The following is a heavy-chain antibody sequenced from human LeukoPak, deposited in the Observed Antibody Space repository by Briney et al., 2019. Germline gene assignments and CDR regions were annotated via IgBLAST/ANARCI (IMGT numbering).Heavy chain of an antibody. J-gene: IGHJ4*02. Sequence: GESLKISCKRSGYSFTSFRIGWVHQMPGKGLEWMGIIYPGDSDTRYSPSFQGQVTISADKSINTAYLQWSSLKASDTAMYYCARTISPEGLSPLHLGGQGTLVTVSS. CDR2: IYPGDSDT. V-gene: IGHV5-51*07. D-gene: IGHD5-12*01. CDR1: GYSFTSFR. CDR3: ARTISPEGLSPLHL.